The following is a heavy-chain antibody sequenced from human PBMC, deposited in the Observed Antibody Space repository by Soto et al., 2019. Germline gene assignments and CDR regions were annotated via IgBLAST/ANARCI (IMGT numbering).Heavy chain of an antibody. Sequence: SETLSLTCAVSSGSISSSNLWSWVRQPPGKGLEWIGEIYHSGSTNYNPSLKSRVTISVDKSKNQFSLKLSSVTAADTAVYYCASAGIVVVVAATNTRESYYYYYMDVWGKGTTVTVSS. CDR1: SGSISSSNL. J-gene: IGHJ6*03. CDR2: IYHSGST. CDR3: ASAGIVVVVAATNTRESYYYYYMDV. V-gene: IGHV4-4*02. D-gene: IGHD2-15*01.